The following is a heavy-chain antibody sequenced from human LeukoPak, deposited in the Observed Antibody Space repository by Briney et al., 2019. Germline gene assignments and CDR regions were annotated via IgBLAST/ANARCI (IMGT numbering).Heavy chain of an antibody. J-gene: IGHJ4*02. D-gene: IGHD3-10*01. CDR2: IITGTGNP. CDR1: GYTLTQHS. V-gene: IGHV7-4-1*02. Sequence: GASVKVSCKASGYTLTQHSMNWVRQAPGRGLEWMGWIITGTGNPTYAQGFTGRFVFSVDTSVNTAYLQISSLKAEDTAVYYCAREVLRHDYWGQGTLVTVSS. CDR3: AREVLRHDY.